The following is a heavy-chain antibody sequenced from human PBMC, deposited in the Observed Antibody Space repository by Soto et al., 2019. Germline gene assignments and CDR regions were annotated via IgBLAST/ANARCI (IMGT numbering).Heavy chain of an antibody. CDR2: ISFDGDYK. D-gene: IGHD3-22*01. V-gene: IGHV3-30*18. Sequence: QVQLVESGGVVVQPGRSLRLSCAASGFTFSSYGMHWVRQAPGKGLEWVALISFDGDYKTYAHSVKDRFTISRDNAKNMLYLQVNSLRAEDTAVYYCAKDHSTLIDVVLDYWGQGTLVSVSS. CDR1: GFTFSSYG. CDR3: AKDHSTLIDVVLDY. J-gene: IGHJ4*02.